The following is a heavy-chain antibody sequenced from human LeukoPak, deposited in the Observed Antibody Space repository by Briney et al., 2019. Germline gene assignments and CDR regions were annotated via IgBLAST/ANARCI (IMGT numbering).Heavy chain of an antibody. CDR2: IKQDGSER. J-gene: IGHJ4*02. D-gene: IGHD5-18*01. Sequence: PGGSLRLSCVASGFIFSTYAMNWVRQAPGKGLEWVANIKQDGSERNYVDSVKGRSTISRDNAKNSLFLQMNSLRVEDTAVYYCARGGTRGYSPVDYWGQGILVTVSS. V-gene: IGHV3-7*03. CDR3: ARGGTRGYSPVDY. CDR1: GFIFSTYA.